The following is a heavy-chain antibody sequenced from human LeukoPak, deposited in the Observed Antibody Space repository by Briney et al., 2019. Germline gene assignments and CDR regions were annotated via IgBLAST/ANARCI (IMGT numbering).Heavy chain of an antibody. Sequence: GGSLRLSCTASGFTFGDHAMSWVRQAPGKGLEWVGFIRSKAYGGTTEYAASVKGRFTISRDDSKSIAYLQMNSLKTKDTAVYYCNRGPIQLWLYYGMDVWGQGTTVIVSS. CDR3: NRGPIQLWLYYGMDV. J-gene: IGHJ6*02. CDR1: GFTFGDHA. D-gene: IGHD5-18*01. CDR2: IRSKAYGGTT. V-gene: IGHV3-49*04.